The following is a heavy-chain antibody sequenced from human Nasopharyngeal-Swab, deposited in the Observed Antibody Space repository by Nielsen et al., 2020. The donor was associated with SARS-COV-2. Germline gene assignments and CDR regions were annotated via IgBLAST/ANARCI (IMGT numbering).Heavy chain of an antibody. CDR1: GFTFSNAW. V-gene: IGHV3-15*01. Sequence: GGSLRLSCAASGFTFSNAWMSWVRQAPGKGLEWVGRIKSKTDGGTTDYAAPVKGRFTISRDDSKNTLYLQMNSLKTEDTAVYYCAKKLGDTRGLYYYCGMDVWGQGTTVTVSS. D-gene: IGHD3-16*01. CDR3: AKKLGDTRGLYYYCGMDV. J-gene: IGHJ6*02. CDR2: IKSKTDGGTT.